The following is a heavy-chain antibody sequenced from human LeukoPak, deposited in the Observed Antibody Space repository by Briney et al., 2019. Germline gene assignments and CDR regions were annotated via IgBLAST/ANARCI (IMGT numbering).Heavy chain of an antibody. CDR2: IYYSGST. V-gene: IGHV4-39*07. CDR3: ARDFYGSGTYHWSP. D-gene: IGHD3-10*01. CDR1: GGSISSSSYY. J-gene: IGHJ5*02. Sequence: SETLSLTCTVSGGSISSSSYYWGWIRQPPGKGLEWIGSIYYSGSTYYNPSLKSRVTISVDTSMNQFSLRLTSVTAADTAVYYCARDFYGSGTYHWSPWGQGTLVTVSS.